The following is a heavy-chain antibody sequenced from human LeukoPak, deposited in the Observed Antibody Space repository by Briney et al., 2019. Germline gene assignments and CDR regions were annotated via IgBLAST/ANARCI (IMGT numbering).Heavy chain of an antibody. CDR3: AKVGIPGYYYYMDV. CDR2: INWNGGST. V-gene: IGHV3-20*04. J-gene: IGHJ6*03. CDR1: GFTFDDYG. Sequence: GGSLRLSCAASGFTFDDYGMSWVRQAPGKGLEWVAGINWNGGSTGYADSVKGRFTVSRDKSKNSLYLQMNSLRTEDTALYYCAKVGIPGYYYYMDVWGKGTTVTVSS. D-gene: IGHD7-27*01.